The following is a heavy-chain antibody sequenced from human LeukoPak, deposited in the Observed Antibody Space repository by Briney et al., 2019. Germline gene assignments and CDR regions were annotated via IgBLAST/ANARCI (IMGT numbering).Heavy chain of an antibody. J-gene: IGHJ3*02. CDR1: GGSISSYY. V-gene: IGHV4-59*01. Sequence: SETLSLTCTVSGGSISSYYWSWIRQPPGKGLEWLGYIYYSGSTNYNPSLKSRVTISVDTSKNQFSLKLSSVTAADTAVYYCARDEQQLGAYAFDIWGQGTMVTVSS. CDR3: ARDEQQLGAYAFDI. D-gene: IGHD6-13*01. CDR2: IYYSGST.